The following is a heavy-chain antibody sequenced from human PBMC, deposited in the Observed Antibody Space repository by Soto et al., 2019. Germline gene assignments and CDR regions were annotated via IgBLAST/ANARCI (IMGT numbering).Heavy chain of an antibody. D-gene: IGHD2-2*01. Sequence: QVQLVESGGGVVQPGRSLRLSCAASGFTFSSYGMHWVRQAPGKGLEWVAVIWYDGSNKYYPDSVKGRFTISRDNSKNTLYLQMTSLRAEDTAVYYCAREIVVPAASMIYYYYYGMDVWGQGTTVTVSS. J-gene: IGHJ6*02. CDR3: AREIVVPAASMIYYYYYGMDV. V-gene: IGHV3-33*01. CDR2: IWYDGSNK. CDR1: GFTFSSYG.